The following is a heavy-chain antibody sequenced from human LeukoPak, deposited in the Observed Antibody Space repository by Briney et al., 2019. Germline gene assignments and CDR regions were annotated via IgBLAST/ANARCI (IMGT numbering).Heavy chain of an antibody. CDR3: ARGYCSRTSCYTGGSDAFDI. J-gene: IGHJ3*02. D-gene: IGHD2-2*02. Sequence: SVKVSCKASGGTFSSYAISWVRQAPGQGLEWMGGIIPIFGTTNYAQKFQGRVTITTDESTSTAYMELSSLRSEDTAVYYCARGYCSRTSCYTGGSDAFDIWGQGTMVTVSS. V-gene: IGHV1-69*05. CDR1: GGTFSSYA. CDR2: IIPIFGTT.